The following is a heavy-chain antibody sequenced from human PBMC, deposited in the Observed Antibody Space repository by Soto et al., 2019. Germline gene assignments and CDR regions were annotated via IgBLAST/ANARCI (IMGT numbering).Heavy chain of an antibody. V-gene: IGHV1-18*01. CDR1: GYTFTSYA. J-gene: IGHJ4*02. Sequence: QVQLVQSGAEVKKPGASVKVSCKASGYTFTSYAISWVRQAPGQGLEWMGWISAYNGNTKYAQKVQGRVTMTTDTSTSTAYMDLRSLRSDDTAVYYFARDVNSGTFDYWGQGTLVTVSS. D-gene: IGHD3-10*01. CDR3: ARDVNSGTFDY. CDR2: ISAYNGNT.